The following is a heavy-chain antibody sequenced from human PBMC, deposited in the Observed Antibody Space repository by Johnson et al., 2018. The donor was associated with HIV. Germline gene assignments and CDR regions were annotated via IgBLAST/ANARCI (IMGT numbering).Heavy chain of an antibody. V-gene: IGHV3-7*05. D-gene: IGHD2-2*02. CDR2: IKQDGSEK. CDR1: GFTFSSYW. Sequence: VQLVESGETLVQPGGSLRLSCAASGFTFSSYWMTWVRQAPGKGLEWVANIKQDGSEKYYVDSVKGRLTISRDNAKNSLYLQMNSLRDEDTAVYYCARPLRLYHGAFDIWGQGTMVTVSS. J-gene: IGHJ3*02. CDR3: ARPLRLYHGAFDI.